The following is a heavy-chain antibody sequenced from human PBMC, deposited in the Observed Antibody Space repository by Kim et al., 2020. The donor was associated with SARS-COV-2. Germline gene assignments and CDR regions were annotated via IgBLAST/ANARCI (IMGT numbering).Heavy chain of an antibody. CDR2: INRDGSST. CDR1: GFTFSGYW. D-gene: IGHD3-3*01. CDR3: ARGYAFWSCYDF. V-gene: IGHV3-74*01. Sequence: GGSLRLSCATSGFTFSGYWMHWVRQTPGKGLVWVSHINRDGSSTNYADSVKGRFTISRDNAKDTLFLQMNSLRAEDTAVYYCARGYAFWSCYDFWGQGTLVTVSS. J-gene: IGHJ4*02.